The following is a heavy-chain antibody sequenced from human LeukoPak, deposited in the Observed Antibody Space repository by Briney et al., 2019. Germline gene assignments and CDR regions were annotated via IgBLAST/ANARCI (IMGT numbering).Heavy chain of an antibody. CDR1: GFTFSSYG. CDR2: IWYDGSYK. D-gene: IGHD4-23*01. CDR3: ARGNSDAFDI. Sequence: GGSLRLSCVASGFTFSSYGMHWVRQAPGKGLEWMAIIWYDGSYKYYADSVKGRFTISRDNSKNTLYLQVNSLTAEDTAVYYCARGNSDAFDIWGHGTMVTVSS. J-gene: IGHJ3*02. V-gene: IGHV3-33*08.